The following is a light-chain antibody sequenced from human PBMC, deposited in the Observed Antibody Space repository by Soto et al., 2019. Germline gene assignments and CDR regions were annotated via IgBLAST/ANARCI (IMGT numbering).Light chain of an antibody. J-gene: IGLJ1*01. Sequence: QSVLTQPASVSGSPGQSITIPCTGTSGDVGSYNLVSWYQQHPGKAPKLLIYEVTERPSGVSNRFSGSKSGSTASLTNSGLQPDDEADYYCCSYAGNSEVFGTGTKVTVL. CDR2: EVT. CDR3: CSYAGNSEV. CDR1: SGDVGSYNL. V-gene: IGLV2-23*02.